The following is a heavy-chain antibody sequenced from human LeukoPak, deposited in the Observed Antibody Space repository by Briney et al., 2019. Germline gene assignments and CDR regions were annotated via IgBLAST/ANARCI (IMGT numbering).Heavy chain of an antibody. D-gene: IGHD6-6*01. CDR1: AGSIGTYY. J-gene: IGHJ3*02. CDR2: IDYTGST. V-gene: IGHV4-59*01. CDR3: ARRIAVRHMYAFDI. Sequence: KTSETLSLTCTVSAGSIGTYYWTWIRQPPGKGLEWIGYIDYTGSTNYNPSLKSRVSISLDTSKNQFSLKLNSVTAADTAVYYSARRIAVRHMYAFDIWGQGTMVTVSS.